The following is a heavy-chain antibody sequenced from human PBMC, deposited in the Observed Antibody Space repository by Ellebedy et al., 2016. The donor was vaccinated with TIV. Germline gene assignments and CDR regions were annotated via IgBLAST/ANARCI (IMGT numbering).Heavy chain of an antibody. V-gene: IGHV3-23*01. CDR3: AKGITAAVVEGSLFDP. CDR2: ISGSGGGT. Sequence: GGSLRLSXAASGFTFSSYTMGWVRQAPGKGLEWVSDISGSGGGTYYADSVKGRFTISRDNSKNTLYLQMNSLRVEDTAVYYCAKGITAAVVEGSLFDPWGQGTLVTVSS. D-gene: IGHD6-13*01. CDR1: GFTFSSYT. J-gene: IGHJ5*02.